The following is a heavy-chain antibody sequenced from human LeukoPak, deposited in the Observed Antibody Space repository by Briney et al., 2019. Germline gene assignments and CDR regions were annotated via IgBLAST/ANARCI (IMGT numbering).Heavy chain of an antibody. CDR1: GFTFSSYA. V-gene: IGHV3-23*01. Sequence: GGSLRLSCAASGFTFSSYAMSWVRQAPGKGLEWVSFISSGGNTDYADSVKGRFTISRDNSQNTLYLQMNSLRAEDTAVYYCANSVYYDGGGYYYTDYWGQGTLVTVSS. CDR3: ANSVYYDGGGYYYTDY. J-gene: IGHJ4*02. D-gene: IGHD3-22*01. CDR2: ISSGGNT.